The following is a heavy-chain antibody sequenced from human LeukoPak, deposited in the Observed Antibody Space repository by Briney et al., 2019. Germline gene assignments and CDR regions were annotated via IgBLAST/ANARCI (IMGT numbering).Heavy chain of an antibody. D-gene: IGHD3-22*01. CDR2: INHSGST. Sequence: SETLSLTCAVYGGSFSGYYWSWIRQPPGKGLEWIGEINHSGSTNYNPSLKSRVTIPVDTSKNQFSLMLSSVTAADTPVYYCASGYYGSCQIHYLDVRGNGTNVIICS. CDR3: ASGYYGSCQIHYLDV. V-gene: IGHV4-34*01. CDR1: GGSFSGYY. J-gene: IGHJ6*03.